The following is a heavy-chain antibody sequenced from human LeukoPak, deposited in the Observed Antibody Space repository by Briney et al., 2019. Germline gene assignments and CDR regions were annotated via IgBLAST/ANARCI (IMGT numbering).Heavy chain of an antibody. CDR3: ARVLSLGYCSSTSCYGYYYGMDV. Sequence: GSLRLSCVPSGFTVSSNYMSWVRQAPGEGLEWVSVIYSGGSTYYAASVKGRFTISRDNSKKTLYLQMNRLRAEDTAVYYCARVLSLGYCSSTSCYGYYYGMDVWGQGTTVTVSS. V-gene: IGHV3-66*01. CDR1: GFTVSSNY. CDR2: IYSGGST. D-gene: IGHD2-2*01. J-gene: IGHJ6*02.